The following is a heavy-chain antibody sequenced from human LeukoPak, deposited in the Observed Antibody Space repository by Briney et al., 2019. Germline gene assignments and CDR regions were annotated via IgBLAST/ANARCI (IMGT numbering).Heavy chain of an antibody. CDR2: INPNSGGT. CDR1: GYTFTGYY. J-gene: IGHJ6*02. D-gene: IGHD2-2*01. Sequence: ASVTVSCKASGYTFTGYYMHWVRQAPGQGLEWMGWINPNSGGTNYAQKFQGRVTMTRDTSISTAYMELRSLRSDDTAVYYCATIYCSSTSCYPLSYYYYGMDVWGQGTTVTVSS. CDR3: ATIYCSSTSCYPLSYYYYGMDV. V-gene: IGHV1-2*02.